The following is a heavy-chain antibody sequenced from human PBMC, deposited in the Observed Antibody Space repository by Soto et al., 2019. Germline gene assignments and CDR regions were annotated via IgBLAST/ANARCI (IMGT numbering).Heavy chain of an antibody. CDR3: ARSSGGNFGIIIEGTNWFAP. V-gene: IGHV1-46*01. D-gene: IGHD1-26*01. CDR2: INPHGGST. CDR1: GDRFTSYY. J-gene: IGHJ5*02. Sequence: ASVKVSCKAAGDRFTSYYINWRRQATGQGLEWMGVINPHGGSTAYAQKFKGRVTLTRDTSASTVYMEVSSLTSEDTAMYYCARSSGGNFGIIIEGTNWFAPWGQGTLVTVSS.